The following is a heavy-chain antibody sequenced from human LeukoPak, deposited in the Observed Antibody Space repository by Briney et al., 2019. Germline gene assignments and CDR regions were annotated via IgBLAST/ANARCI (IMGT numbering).Heavy chain of an antibody. CDR3: ARGEYQLPQGN. CDR1: GFTVSSNY. J-gene: IGHJ4*02. CDR2: IYSGGST. V-gene: IGHV3-66*02. Sequence: GGSLRLSCAASGFTVSSNYMSWVRQAPGKGLEWVSVIYSGGSTYYAGSVKGRFTISRDNSNNTLYLQMNSLRAEDTAVYYCARGEYQLPQGNWGQGTLVTVSS. D-gene: IGHD2-2*01.